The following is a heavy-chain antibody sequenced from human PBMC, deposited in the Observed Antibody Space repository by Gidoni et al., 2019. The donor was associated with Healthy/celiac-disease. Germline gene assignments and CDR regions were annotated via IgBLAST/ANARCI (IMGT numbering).Heavy chain of an antibody. Sequence: HLQLLASGPGLVKPSETLSPTCTVSGGSISSSSYYWGWIRQPPGKGLEWIGSIYYSGSTYYNPSLKSRVTISVDTSKNQFSLKLSSVTAADTAVYYCARHYDFWSGYMWAMDVWGKGTTVTVSS. CDR1: GGSISSSSYY. V-gene: IGHV4-39*01. CDR2: IYYSGST. CDR3: ARHYDFWSGYMWAMDV. D-gene: IGHD3-3*01. J-gene: IGHJ6*04.